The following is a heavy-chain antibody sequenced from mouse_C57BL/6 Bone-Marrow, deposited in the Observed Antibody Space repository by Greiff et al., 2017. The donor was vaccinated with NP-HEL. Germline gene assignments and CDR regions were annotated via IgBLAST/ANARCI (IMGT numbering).Heavy chain of an antibody. CDR2: ILPSIGRT. CDR3: ARGLITTVAEHFDY. V-gene: IGHV15-2*01. D-gene: IGHD1-1*01. Sequence: QVQLQQSGSELRRPGSSVKLSCKDFDYEVFPIAYMSWVWQKPGHGFEWIGGILPSIGRTIYGEKFEDKATLDADTLSNTAYLELSSLTSEDSAIYYCARGLITTVAEHFDYCGQVTPLTVSS. CDR1: DYEVFPIAY. J-gene: IGHJ2*01.